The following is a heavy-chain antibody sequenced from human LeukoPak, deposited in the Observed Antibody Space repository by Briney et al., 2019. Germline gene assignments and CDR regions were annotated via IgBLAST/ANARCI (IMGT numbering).Heavy chain of an antibody. Sequence: SDSLSLTCTVSGDSISNNYWSWIREPPGKGLEWLGNIYYSGSTNYNPSLRSRVIISVDTSKNQFSLKLSSVTAADTAVYYCARDRPYSSSWPLDYRGQGSLVTVSS. J-gene: IGHJ4*02. D-gene: IGHD6-13*01. CDR3: ARDRPYSSSWPLDY. CDR2: IYYSGST. V-gene: IGHV4-59*01. CDR1: GDSISNNY.